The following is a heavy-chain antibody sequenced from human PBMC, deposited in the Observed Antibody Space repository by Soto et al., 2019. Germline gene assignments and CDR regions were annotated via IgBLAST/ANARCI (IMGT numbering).Heavy chain of an antibody. D-gene: IGHD3-16*01. J-gene: IGHJ3*02. CDR3: ASGWGTHPREDAFDI. Sequence: WGSLRLSCAASGFTFSSYSMNWFRQAPGKGLEWVSSISSSSSYIYYADSVKGRFTISRDNAKNSLYLQMNSLRAEDTAVYYCASGWGTHPREDAFDIWGQGIMVTVSS. V-gene: IGHV3-21*01. CDR2: ISSSSSYI. CDR1: GFTFSSYS.